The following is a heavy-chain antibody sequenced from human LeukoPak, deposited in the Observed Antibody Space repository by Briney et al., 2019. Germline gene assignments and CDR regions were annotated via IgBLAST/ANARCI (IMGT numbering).Heavy chain of an antibody. J-gene: IGHJ5*02. CDR2: IYYSGST. D-gene: IGHD6-19*01. CDR3: ARAYSSGWYVHNWFDP. Sequence: SETLSLTCTVSGGSISSSSYYCGWIRQPPGKGLEWIGSIYYSGSTYYNPSLKSRVTISVDTSKNQFSLKLSSVTAADTAVYYCARAYSSGWYVHNWFDPWGQGTLVTVSS. CDR1: GGSISSSSYY. V-gene: IGHV4-39*01.